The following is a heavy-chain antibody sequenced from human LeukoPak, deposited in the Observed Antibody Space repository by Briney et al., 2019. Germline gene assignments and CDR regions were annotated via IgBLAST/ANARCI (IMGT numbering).Heavy chain of an antibody. CDR2: IYYSGST. CDR3: ASSLPFRWLFPPDV. Sequence: SEILSLTCTVSGGSISSYYWSWIRQPPGKGLEWIGYIYYSGSTNYNPSLKGRVTISVDTSKNQFSLKLSSVTAADTAVYYCASSLPFRWLFPPDVWGKGTTVTVSS. CDR1: GGSISSYY. D-gene: IGHD3-22*01. V-gene: IGHV4-59*01. J-gene: IGHJ6*04.